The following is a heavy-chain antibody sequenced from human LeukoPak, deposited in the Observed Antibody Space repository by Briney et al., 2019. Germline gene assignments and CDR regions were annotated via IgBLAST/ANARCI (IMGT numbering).Heavy chain of an antibody. V-gene: IGHV4-31*03. J-gene: IGHJ4*02. Sequence: SETLSLTCTVSGGSISSGGYSWSWVRQHPEKGLEWVGYIYYSGTAYYNPSLKSRVTMSVDTSKNQFSLKLDSVTAADTAVYYCARFSNDHGVKFDYWGQGTLVTVSS. CDR2: IYYSGTA. CDR1: GGSISSGGYS. CDR3: ARFSNDHGVKFDY. D-gene: IGHD4-17*01.